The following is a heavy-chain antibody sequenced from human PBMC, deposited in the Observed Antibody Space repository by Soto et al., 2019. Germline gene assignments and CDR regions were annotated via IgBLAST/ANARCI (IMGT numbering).Heavy chain of an antibody. CDR3: ARDRVMRGNAYYYGMDV. D-gene: IGHD2-21*01. J-gene: IGHJ6*02. CDR1: GGTFSSFA. V-gene: IGHV1-69*12. CDR2: IVPMFAAP. Sequence: QVLLVQSGAEVKKPGSSVRVSCKTSGGTFSSFAISWVRLAPGQGLEWMGVIVPMFAAPTYAQKFQGRVSITADASTRTAYMELSRLRSDDTAVYYCARDRVMRGNAYYYGMDVWGQGTTVTVPS.